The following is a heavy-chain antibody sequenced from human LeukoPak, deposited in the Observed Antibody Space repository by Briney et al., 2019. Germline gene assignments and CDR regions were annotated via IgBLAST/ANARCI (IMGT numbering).Heavy chain of an antibody. Sequence: SATQSLTCALYGGSFSGYYWSWTRHPPGEGLEWIGEINHSVSTNYNTSLKSRATISVDTSKHQFSLKLSSVAAADTAGYYCARASYVFWSGYYRAFDMWGQGTMVTVSS. CDR3: ARASYVFWSGYYRAFDM. CDR2: INHSVST. V-gene: IGHV4-34*01. CDR1: GGSFSGYY. J-gene: IGHJ3*02. D-gene: IGHD3-3*01.